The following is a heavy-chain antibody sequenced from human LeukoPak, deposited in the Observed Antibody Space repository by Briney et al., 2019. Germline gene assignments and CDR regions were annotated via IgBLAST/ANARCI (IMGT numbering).Heavy chain of an antibody. D-gene: IGHD5-24*01. V-gene: IGHV3-23*01. J-gene: IGHJ4*02. CDR3: ASRDGYNAFDY. CDR1: GFTFSSYA. CDR2: ISGSGGST. Sequence: GGSLRLSCAASGFTFSSYAMSWVRQAPGKGLEWVSVISGSGGSTDNADSVKGRFTISRDNSKNTLYLQVNSLRAEDTAIYYCASRDGYNAFDYWGQGTLVTVSS.